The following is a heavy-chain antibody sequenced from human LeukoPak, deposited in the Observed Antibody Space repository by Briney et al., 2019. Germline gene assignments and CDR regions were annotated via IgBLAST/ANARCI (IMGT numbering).Heavy chain of an antibody. CDR3: ARVLAAAGGLNWFDP. CDR1: GYTFTSYG. Sequence: GASVKVSCKASGYTFTSYGISWVRQAPGQGLEWMGRIIPILGIANYAQKFQGRVTITADKSTSTAYMELSSLRSEDTAVYYCARVLAAAGGLNWFDPWGQGTLVTVSS. CDR2: IIPILGIA. D-gene: IGHD6-13*01. V-gene: IGHV1-69*04. J-gene: IGHJ5*02.